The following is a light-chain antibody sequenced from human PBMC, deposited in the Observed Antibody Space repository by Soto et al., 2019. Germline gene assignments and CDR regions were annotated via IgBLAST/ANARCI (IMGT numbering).Light chain of an antibody. CDR2: SAS. J-gene: IGKJ1*01. V-gene: IGKV1-9*01. CDR1: QGIRTY. Sequence: DIHLTQSPSPLSASVGDRVTITCQASQGIRTYLAWYQQKPGKAPKLLIYSASTLQSGVPSRFSGSGSGTDCTLTISSLQPEDVATYYCLQVDVYPWTLRQGTKVDIK. CDR3: LQVDVYPWT.